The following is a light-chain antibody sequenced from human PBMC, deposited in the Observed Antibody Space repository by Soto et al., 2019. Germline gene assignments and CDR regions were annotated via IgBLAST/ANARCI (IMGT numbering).Light chain of an antibody. CDR3: QQRCIRPLN. V-gene: IGKV3-11*01. Sequence: EIVLTQSPGTLSLSPGESATLSCRASQGIGRYLAWFQQKPGQAPRLLIYDASTRATGIPARFSGSGSGTEFTLTISSLEPEDGAVYYCQQRCIRPLNFGPGNKLDIK. J-gene: IGKJ3*01. CDR1: QGIGRY. CDR2: DAS.